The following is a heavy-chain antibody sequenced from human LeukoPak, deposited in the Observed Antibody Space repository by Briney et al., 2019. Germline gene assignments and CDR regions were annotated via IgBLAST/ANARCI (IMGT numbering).Heavy chain of an antibody. CDR3: ARDAPYSGSYCPWFDP. D-gene: IGHD1-26*01. V-gene: IGHV3-74*01. CDR2: INSDGSST. Sequence: QPGGSLRLSCATSGFSFSSYWIHWVRQAPGKGLLWVSNINSDGSSTNYADSVKGRFIISRDNAKNTLYLQMNSLRAEDTAVYYCARDAPYSGSYCPWFDPWGQGTLVTVSS. J-gene: IGHJ5*02. CDR1: GFSFSSYW.